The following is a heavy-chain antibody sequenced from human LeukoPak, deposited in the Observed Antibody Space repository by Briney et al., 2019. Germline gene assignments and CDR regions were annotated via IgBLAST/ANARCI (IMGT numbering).Heavy chain of an antibody. J-gene: IGHJ3*02. CDR3: ARDEIDIVVVVAAAPDAFDI. Sequence: SVKVSCKASGGTFSSYAISWVRQAPGQGPEWMGGIIPNYGSANHAQKLQGRVTMTTDTSTSTAYMELRSLRSDDTAVYYCARDEIDIVVVVAAAPDAFDIWGQGTMVTVSS. CDR2: IIPNYGSA. CDR1: GGTFSSYA. D-gene: IGHD2-15*01. V-gene: IGHV1-69*05.